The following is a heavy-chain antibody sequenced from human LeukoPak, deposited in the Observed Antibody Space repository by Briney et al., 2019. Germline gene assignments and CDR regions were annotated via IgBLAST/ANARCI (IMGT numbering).Heavy chain of an antibody. CDR3: ARDGPAYYDSSGYSDY. V-gene: IGHV3-48*04. J-gene: IGHJ4*02. CDR1: GFTFSNYW. D-gene: IGHD3-22*01. Sequence: PGGSLRLSCAASGFTFSNYWMNWVRQAPGKGLEWVSYISTSGSTIYYADSVKGRFTISRDNAKNSLYLQMNSLRAEDTAVYYCARDGPAYYDSSGYSDYWGRGILVTVSS. CDR2: ISTSGSTI.